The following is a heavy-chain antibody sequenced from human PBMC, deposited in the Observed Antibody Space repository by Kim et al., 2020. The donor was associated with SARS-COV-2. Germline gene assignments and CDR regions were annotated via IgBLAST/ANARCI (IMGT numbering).Heavy chain of an antibody. Sequence: SVKVSCKASGGTFSSYAISWVRQAPGQGLEWMGRIIPILGIANYAQKFQGRVTITADKSTSTAYMELSSLRSEDTAVYYCARLRIYDTLLSFGMDVWGQGTTVTV. CDR1: GGTFSSYA. D-gene: IGHD3-9*01. CDR3: ARLRIYDTLLSFGMDV. J-gene: IGHJ6*02. CDR2: IIPILGIA. V-gene: IGHV1-69*04.